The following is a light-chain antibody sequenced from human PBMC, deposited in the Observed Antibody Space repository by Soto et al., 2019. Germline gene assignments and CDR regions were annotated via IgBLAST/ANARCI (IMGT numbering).Light chain of an antibody. J-gene: IGKJ4*01. CDR2: DAS. CDR3: QQRSDWLLT. CDR1: QSVGSS. Sequence: EIVLTQSPATLSLSPGERATLSCRASQSVGSSLAWYQQKPGQAPRLLIYDASNRATGIPARFSGSGSGTDFTLTISSLEPEDFSVYYCQQRSDWLLTFGGGTKVEIK. V-gene: IGKV3-11*01.